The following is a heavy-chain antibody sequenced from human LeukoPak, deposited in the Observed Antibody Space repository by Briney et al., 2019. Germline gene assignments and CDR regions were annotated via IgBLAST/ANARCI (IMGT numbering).Heavy chain of an antibody. J-gene: IGHJ3*02. CDR3: AREAARAGDAFDI. Sequence: GGSLRLSCTASGFTFSSYSLNWVRQAPGKGLEWVSSVSAGSNYIYYADSVKGRFTISRDNDKNSLYLQMNSLRVEDTAVYYCAREAARAGDAFDIWGQGTMVTVSS. V-gene: IGHV3-21*01. D-gene: IGHD6-13*01. CDR2: VSAGSNYI. CDR1: GFTFSSYS.